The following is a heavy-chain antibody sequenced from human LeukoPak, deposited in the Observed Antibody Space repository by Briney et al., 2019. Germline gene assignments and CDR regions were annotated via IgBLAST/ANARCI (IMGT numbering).Heavy chain of an antibody. CDR1: GCTFTSYG. J-gene: IGHJ6*02. D-gene: IGHD3-22*01. V-gene: IGHV1-18*01. CDR2: ISAYNGNT. CDR3: ARDLYYYDSSGYYYEDYYYYGMDV. Sequence: ASVKVSCKASGCTFTSYGISWVRQAPGQGLEWMGWISAYNGNTNYAQMLQGRVTMTTDTSTSTAYMELRSLRSDDTAVYYCARDLYYYDSSGYYYEDYYYYGMDVWGQGTTVTVSS.